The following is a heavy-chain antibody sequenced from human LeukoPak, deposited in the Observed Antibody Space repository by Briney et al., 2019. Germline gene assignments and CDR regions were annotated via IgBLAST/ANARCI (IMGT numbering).Heavy chain of an antibody. CDR2: ISSGSSPI. Sequence: PGGSLRLSCVASGFTLSTYSMNWVRQAPGKGLEWVSYISSGSSPIYYADSLRGRFTISRDNAKNSLFLQMNSLRAEDTAVYDCAREPSGVLGLDCWGQGTLVTVSS. J-gene: IGHJ4*02. V-gene: IGHV3-48*01. CDR3: AREPSGVLGLDC. D-gene: IGHD3-10*01. CDR1: GFTLSTYS.